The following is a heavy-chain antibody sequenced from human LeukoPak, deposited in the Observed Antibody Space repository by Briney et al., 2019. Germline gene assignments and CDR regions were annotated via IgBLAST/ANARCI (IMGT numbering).Heavy chain of an antibody. CDR3: ARGSSDWYGIDY. Sequence: GGSLRLSCAASGFTFSHYWMHWVRQVPGKGPVCVSRINIDGTSRSYADSVKGRFTISRDNAKDALYLQMNSLRAEDTAVYYCARGSSDWYGIDYWGQGALVNVSS. CDR2: INIDGTSR. V-gene: IGHV3-74*01. CDR1: GFTFSHYW. D-gene: IGHD6-19*01. J-gene: IGHJ4*02.